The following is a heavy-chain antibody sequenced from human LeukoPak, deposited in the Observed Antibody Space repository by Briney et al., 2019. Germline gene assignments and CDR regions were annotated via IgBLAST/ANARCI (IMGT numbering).Heavy chain of an antibody. D-gene: IGHD4-17*01. J-gene: IGHJ4*02. CDR3: AGLPITVTMGMGGY. Sequence: PSETLSLTCTVSGGSISSSSYYWGWIRQPPGKGLEWIGSIYYSGSTYYNPSLKSRVTISVDTSKNQFSLKLSSVTAADTAVYYCAGLPITVTMGMGGYWGQGTLVTVSS. CDR2: IYYSGST. V-gene: IGHV4-39*01. CDR1: GGSISSSSYY.